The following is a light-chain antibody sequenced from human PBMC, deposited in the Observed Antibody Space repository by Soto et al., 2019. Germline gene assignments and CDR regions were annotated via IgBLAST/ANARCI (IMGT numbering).Light chain of an antibody. Sequence: DSQMTQSPSTLSASVGARVTITCRASQSISPWLAWYRQKPGTAPKLLIYKASRLESGVPSRFSGSTSGTEFALTVSSLQPDDFATYYFQPYSGYSTLGQGTKVDIK. CDR2: KAS. J-gene: IGKJ1*01. V-gene: IGKV1-5*03. CDR3: QPYSGYST. CDR1: QSISPW.